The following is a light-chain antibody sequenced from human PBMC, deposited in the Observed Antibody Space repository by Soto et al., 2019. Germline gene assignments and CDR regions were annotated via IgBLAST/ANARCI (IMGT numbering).Light chain of an antibody. CDR2: GAS. CDR3: QQYNNWPPLT. CDR1: QSVSSN. J-gene: IGKJ4*01. Sequence: EIVMTQSPATLSVSPGERATLSCRASQSVSSNLAWYQQKPGQAPRLLIYGASTRATGIPARFSGRGSGTEFNLTISSLQAEDFAVYYCQQYNNWPPLTFGGGTKVEI. V-gene: IGKV3-15*01.